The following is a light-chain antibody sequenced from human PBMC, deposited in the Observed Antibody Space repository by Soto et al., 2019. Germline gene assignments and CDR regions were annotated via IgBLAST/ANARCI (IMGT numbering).Light chain of an antibody. Sequence: EIVMTKSPATLSVSPGERATLSCRARQSVNSNLAWYQQKPGQAPRLLIYGASTRAAGIPARFSGSGSGTEFSLTISSLQSEDFAVYYCQQYNNRPPDTFGQGTKLEIK. CDR2: GAS. CDR1: QSVNSN. J-gene: IGKJ2*01. CDR3: QQYNNRPPDT. V-gene: IGKV3-15*01.